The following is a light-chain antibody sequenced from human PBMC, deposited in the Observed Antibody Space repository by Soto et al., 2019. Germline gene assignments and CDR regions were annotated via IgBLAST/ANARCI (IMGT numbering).Light chain of an antibody. CDR2: LGS. CDR3: MQALQTPYT. Sequence: DIVMTQSPLSLPVTPGEPASISCRSSQSLLHSNGYNYLDWYLQKPGQSQQLLIYLGSNRASGVPDRFRGSGSGTDCALKISRVEAEDVGVYYCMQALQTPYTFGQGTKLEIK. J-gene: IGKJ2*01. CDR1: QSLLHSNGYNY. V-gene: IGKV2-28*01.